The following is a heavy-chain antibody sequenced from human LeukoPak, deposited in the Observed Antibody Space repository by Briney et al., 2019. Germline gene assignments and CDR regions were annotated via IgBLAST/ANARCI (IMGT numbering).Heavy chain of an antibody. CDR1: GFTFSNYS. V-gene: IGHV3-21*01. CDR2: ISSSSSYI. Sequence: GGSLRLSCAASGFTFSNYSMNWVRQAPGKGLEWVSSISSSSSYIYYADSVKGRFTISRDNAKNSLYLQMNSLRAEDTAVYYCARDLYGSRTYYTPTSSDYWSQGTLVTVSS. CDR3: ARDLYGSRTYYTPTSSDY. D-gene: IGHD3-10*01. J-gene: IGHJ4*02.